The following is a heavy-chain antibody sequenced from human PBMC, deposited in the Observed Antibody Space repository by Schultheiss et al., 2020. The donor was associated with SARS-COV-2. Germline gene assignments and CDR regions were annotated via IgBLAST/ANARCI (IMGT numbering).Heavy chain of an antibody. D-gene: IGHD5-18*01. CDR3: VKDEYNYGANWFDP. CDR2: ISGGST. Sequence: GGSLRLSCAASGFTVSSNEMSWVRQAPGKGLEWVSSISGGSTYYADSRKGRFTISRDNSKNTLYLQMNSLRAEDTAVYYCVKDEYNYGANWFDPWGQGTLVTVSS. V-gene: IGHV3-38-3*01. J-gene: IGHJ5*02. CDR1: GFTVSSNE.